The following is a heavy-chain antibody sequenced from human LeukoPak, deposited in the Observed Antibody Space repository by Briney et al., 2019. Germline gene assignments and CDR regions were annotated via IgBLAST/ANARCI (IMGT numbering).Heavy chain of an antibody. CDR2: IWYDGSNK. CDR3: ARSLNDYGLFDH. V-gene: IGHV3-33*08. Sequence: GRSRRLSCVASGFTFSRFAMHWVRQAPGKGPEWVAVIWYDGSNKYYADSVKGRFTISRDNSKNTLYLQMNSLRAEDTAVYYCARSLNDYGLFDHWGQGTLVTVSS. D-gene: IGHD4-17*01. CDR1: GFTFSRFA. J-gene: IGHJ5*02.